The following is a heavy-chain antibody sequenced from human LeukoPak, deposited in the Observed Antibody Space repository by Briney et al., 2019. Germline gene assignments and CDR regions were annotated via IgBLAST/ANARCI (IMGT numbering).Heavy chain of an antibody. D-gene: IGHD3-10*01. V-gene: IGHV4-59*01. CDR2: IYYSGSI. CDR3: ARSTRSWFDP. J-gene: IGHJ5*02. Sequence: PSETLSLTCTVSGGSISNYYWSWIRQPPGKGLEWIGYIYYSGSINYNPSLKSRVTISVDTSNNQVSLNLSSVTAADTAVYYCARSTRSWFDPWGQGTLVTVSS. CDR1: GGSISNYY.